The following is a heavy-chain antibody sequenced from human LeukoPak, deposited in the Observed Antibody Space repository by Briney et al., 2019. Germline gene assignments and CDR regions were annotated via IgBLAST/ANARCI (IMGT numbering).Heavy chain of an antibody. CDR3: ARGSTYYDSSGQVPFDY. CDR2: ISGSSSTI. D-gene: IGHD3-22*01. Sequence: PGGSLRLSCAASGFTFSSYSMNWVRQAPGKGLEGGSYISGSSSTIYYADSVKGRFTISRDNGKNTLYLQMNSLRAEDTAVYYCARGSTYYDSSGQVPFDYWGQGTLVTVSS. V-gene: IGHV3-48*01. CDR1: GFTFSSYS. J-gene: IGHJ4*02.